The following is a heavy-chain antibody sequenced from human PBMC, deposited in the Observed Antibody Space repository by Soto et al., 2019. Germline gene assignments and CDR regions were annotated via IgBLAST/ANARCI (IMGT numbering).Heavy chain of an antibody. Sequence: QVQLVQSGAEVKKPGASVKVSCKASGYTFTNYYIHWVRQAPGQGLEWMGIINPTGGSTNYAQKFQGRVTLIMETSMSSVYMALSSLRFEDTAVYYCARDLAAADYWVQGTLVTVSS. J-gene: IGHJ4*01. V-gene: IGHV1-46*01. CDR3: ARDLAAADY. CDR2: INPTGGST. CDR1: GYTFTNYY. D-gene: IGHD6-13*01.